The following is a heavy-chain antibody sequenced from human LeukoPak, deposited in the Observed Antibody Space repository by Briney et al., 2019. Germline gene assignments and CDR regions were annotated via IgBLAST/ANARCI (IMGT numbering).Heavy chain of an antibody. CDR1: GYTLTELS. D-gene: IGHD2-2*01. J-gene: IGHJ4*02. CDR3: VGGACPREICYPGAYYFDY. V-gene: IGHV1-24*01. Sequence: GASVKVSCKVSGYTLTELSMHWVRQAPGKGLEWMGGFDPEDGETIYAQKFQGRVTMTEDTSTDTAYMELSRLRSDDTAVYFCVGGACPREICYPGAYYFDYWGQGTLVTVSS. CDR2: FDPEDGET.